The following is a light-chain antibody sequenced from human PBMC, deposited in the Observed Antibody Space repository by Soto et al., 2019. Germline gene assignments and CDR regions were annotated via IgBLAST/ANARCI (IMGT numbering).Light chain of an antibody. Sequence: VLTQYPGILSMSHGESASLSCGARQSLSSSFLAWYQQKPGQAPRLLIYAASSRATGIPDRFSGTGSETDFTLTISSLEPEDFAFYXCQQRSNWTFGQGTKVDIK. CDR3: QQRSNWT. V-gene: IGKV3D-20*02. J-gene: IGKJ1*01. CDR2: AAS. CDR1: QSLSSSF.